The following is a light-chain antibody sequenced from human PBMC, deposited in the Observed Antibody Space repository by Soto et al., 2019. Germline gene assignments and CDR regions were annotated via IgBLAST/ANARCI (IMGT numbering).Light chain of an antibody. CDR3: MQGLRTPLT. CDR1: QSLLYSNGYNY. V-gene: IGKV2-28*01. J-gene: IGKJ4*01. Sequence: DIVMTQSPLSLPVTPGEPASISCRSSQSLLYSNGYNYLDSYLQKPGQSPQLLINLGSNRASGVPDRFSCSGSGTDFTLKISRVEAEDVGVYYCMQGLRTPLTFGGGTKVEIK. CDR2: LGS.